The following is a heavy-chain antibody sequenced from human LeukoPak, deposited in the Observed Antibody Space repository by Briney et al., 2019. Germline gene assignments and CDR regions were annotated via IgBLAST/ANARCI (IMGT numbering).Heavy chain of an antibody. V-gene: IGHV3-33*06. J-gene: IGHJ4*02. Sequence: GRSLRLSCAASGFTLSNYGMHWVRQAPGKGLEWVAAIWHDGSRKYYAESVKGRFTISRDNSKNTLYLQMNSLRAEDTAVYYCGKTTAGYSSGRFPGWPVDYWGQGTLVTVSS. CDR1: GFTLSNYG. D-gene: IGHD6-19*01. CDR3: GKTTAGYSSGRFPGWPVDY. CDR2: IWHDGSRK.